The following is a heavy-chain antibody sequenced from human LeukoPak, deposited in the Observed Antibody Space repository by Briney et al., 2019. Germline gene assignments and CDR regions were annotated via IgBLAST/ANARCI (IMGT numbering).Heavy chain of an antibody. CDR2: IYYSGST. D-gene: IGHD6-13*01. Sequence: SETLSLTCTVSGGSISSYYWSWIRQPPEKGLEWIGYIYYSGSTNYNPSLKSRVTISVDTSKNQFSLKLSSVTAADTAVYYCARVSSSSWYKTYYYGMDVWGQGTTVTVSS. CDR3: ARVSSSSWYKTYYYGMDV. J-gene: IGHJ6*02. CDR1: GGSISSYY. V-gene: IGHV4-59*01.